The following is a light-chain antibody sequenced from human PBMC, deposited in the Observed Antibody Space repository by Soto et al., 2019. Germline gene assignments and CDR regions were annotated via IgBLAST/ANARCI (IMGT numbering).Light chain of an antibody. CDR1: QGISSY. CDR3: QQYYSYPPT. V-gene: IGKV1-8*01. CDR2: AAS. Sequence: AIRMTQSPSSLSASTGDRVTITCRASQGISSYLAWYQQKPGKAPKLLIYAASTLRSGVPSRFSGSGSGTDFTLTISCLQSEDFATYYCQQYYSYPPTFGQGTKLEIK. J-gene: IGKJ2*01.